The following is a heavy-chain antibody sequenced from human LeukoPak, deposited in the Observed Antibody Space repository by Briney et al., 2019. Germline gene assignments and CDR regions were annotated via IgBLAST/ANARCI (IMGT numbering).Heavy chain of an antibody. CDR1: GFTFSDYY. CDR2: IKQDGSEK. Sequence: GGSLRLSCAASGFTFSDYYMSWIRQAPGKGLEWVANIKQDGSEKYYVDSVKGRFTISRDNAKNSLYLQMNSLRAEDTAVYYCASAGRYTTFDYWGQGTLVTVSS. CDR3: ASAGRYTTFDY. J-gene: IGHJ4*02. D-gene: IGHD1-1*01. V-gene: IGHV3-7*01.